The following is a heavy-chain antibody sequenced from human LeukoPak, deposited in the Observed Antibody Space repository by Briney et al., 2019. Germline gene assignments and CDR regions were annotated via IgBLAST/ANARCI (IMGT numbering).Heavy chain of an antibody. CDR1: GGSFSGYY. V-gene: IGHV4-34*01. D-gene: IGHD4-11*01. CDR3: ARGLTIGYYYMDV. J-gene: IGHJ6*03. Sequence: SETLSLTCAVYGGSFSGYYWSWIRQPPGKGLEWIGEINHSGSTNYNPSLRSRVTISVDTSKNQFSLKLSSVTAADTAVYYCARGLTIGYYYMDVWGKGTTVTVSS. CDR2: INHSGST.